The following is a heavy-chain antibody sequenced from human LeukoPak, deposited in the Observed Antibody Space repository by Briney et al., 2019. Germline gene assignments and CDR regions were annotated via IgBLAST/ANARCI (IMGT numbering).Heavy chain of an antibody. CDR2: INPNSGGT. Sequence: ASVKVSCKASGYTFIGYYMHWVRQAPGQGLEWMGWINPNSGGTNYAQKFQGRVTMTRDTSISTAYMELSRLRSDDTAVYYCPRDPGIAAAGRAKWFDPWGQGTLVTVSS. J-gene: IGHJ5*02. CDR3: PRDPGIAAAGRAKWFDP. CDR1: GYTFIGYY. V-gene: IGHV1-2*02. D-gene: IGHD6-13*01.